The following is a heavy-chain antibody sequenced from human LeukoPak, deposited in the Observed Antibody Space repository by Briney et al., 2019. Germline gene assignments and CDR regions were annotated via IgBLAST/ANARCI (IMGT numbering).Heavy chain of an antibody. V-gene: IGHV3-74*01. Sequence: GGSLRLSCAASGFTFSNYWMHWVRQAPGKGLVWVSRINSDGSSTNYADSVKGRFTISRDNAKNSLYLQMNSLRAEDTAVYYCARIGAGSSRDYWGQGTLVTVSS. CDR3: ARIGAGSSRDY. J-gene: IGHJ4*02. D-gene: IGHD6-13*01. CDR2: INSDGSST. CDR1: GFTFSNYW.